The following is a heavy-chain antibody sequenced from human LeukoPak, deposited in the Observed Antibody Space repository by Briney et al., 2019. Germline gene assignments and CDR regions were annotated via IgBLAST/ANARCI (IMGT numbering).Heavy chain of an antibody. D-gene: IGHD4-11*01. CDR1: GGSISSGGYY. V-gene: IGHV4-30-2*01. Sequence: SETLSLTCTVSGGSISSGGYYWSWIRQPPGEGLEWIGYIYHSGSTYYNPSLKSRVTISVDRSKNQFSLKLSSVTAADTAVYYCASDYSNRLFDYWGQGTLVTVSS. J-gene: IGHJ4*02. CDR3: ASDYSNRLFDY. CDR2: IYHSGST.